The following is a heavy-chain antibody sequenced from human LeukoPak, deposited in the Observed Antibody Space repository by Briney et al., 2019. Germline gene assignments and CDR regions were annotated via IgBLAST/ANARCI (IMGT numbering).Heavy chain of an antibody. D-gene: IGHD3-9*01. J-gene: IGHJ4*02. CDR1: GFTFSSYG. V-gene: IGHV3-23*01. CDR3: AKSMQNVRYFDWLLLGLLDY. Sequence: GGSLRLSCAASGFTFSSYGMSWVRQAPGKGLELVSAISGSGGSTYYADSVKGRFTISRDNSKNTLYLQMNSLRAEDTAVYYCAKSMQNVRYFDWLLLGLLDYWGQGTLVTVSS. CDR2: ISGSGGST.